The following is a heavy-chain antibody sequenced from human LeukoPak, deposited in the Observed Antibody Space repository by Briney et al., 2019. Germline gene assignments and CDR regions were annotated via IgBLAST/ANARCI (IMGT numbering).Heavy chain of an antibody. CDR3: ANHPPYCSGGSCYSNYYYYYMDF. CDR2: ISGSGGST. D-gene: IGHD2-15*01. V-gene: IGHV3-23*01. Sequence: HTGGSLRLSCAASGFTFSSYAMSWVRQAPGKGLEWVSAISGSGGSTYYADSVKGRFTISRDNSKNTLYLQMNSLRAEDTAVYYCANHPPYCSGGSCYSNYYYYYMDFWGKGTTVTVSS. J-gene: IGHJ6*03. CDR1: GFTFSSYA.